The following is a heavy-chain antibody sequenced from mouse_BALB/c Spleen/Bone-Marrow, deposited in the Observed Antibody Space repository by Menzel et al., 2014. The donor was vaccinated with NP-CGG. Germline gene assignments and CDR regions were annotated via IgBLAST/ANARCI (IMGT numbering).Heavy chain of an antibody. D-gene: IGHD2-12*01. CDR2: ISTYSGNT. V-gene: IGHV1-67*01. CDR1: GYTFTDYA. J-gene: IGHJ3*01. Sequence: QVQLQQPGPELARPGVSVKISCKGSGYTFTDYAMHWVKQSHAKSLEWIGVISTYSGNTNYNQKFKGKATMTVDKSSSTAYMELARLTSEDSAIYYCARGNRYDGAWFAYWGQGTLVTVSA. CDR3: ARGNRYDGAWFAY.